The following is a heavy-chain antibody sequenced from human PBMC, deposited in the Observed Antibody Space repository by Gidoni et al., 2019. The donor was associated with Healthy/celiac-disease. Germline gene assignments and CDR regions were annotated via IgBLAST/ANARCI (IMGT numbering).Heavy chain of an antibody. D-gene: IGHD3-22*01. Sequence: QVQLQQWGAGLLKPSPTLSLTCAVYGGSFCGYYWSWTRQPPGKGLESIGEINHSGSTNYNPSLKSRVTISVDTSRNQFSLKLSCVTAADTAVYYCARARVAYDSSGYYYLPKKYYFDYWGQGTLVTVSS. CDR3: ARARVAYDSSGYYYLPKKYYFDY. CDR1: GGSFCGYY. V-gene: IGHV4-34*01. J-gene: IGHJ4*02. CDR2: INHSGST.